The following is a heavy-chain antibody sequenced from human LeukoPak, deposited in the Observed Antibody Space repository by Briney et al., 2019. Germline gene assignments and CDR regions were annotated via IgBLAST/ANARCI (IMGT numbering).Heavy chain of an antibody. D-gene: IGHD6-13*01. CDR2: ISSSSSTI. CDR1: GFTFSSYS. V-gene: IGHV3-48*01. J-gene: IGHJ4*02. Sequence: GGSLRLSCAASGFTFSSYSMNWVRQAPGKGLEWVSYISSSSSTIYYADSVKGRFTISRDNAKNSLYLQMNSLRAEDTAVYYCARVGMYSSSWSGPFDYWGQGTLVTVSS. CDR3: ARVGMYSSSWSGPFDY.